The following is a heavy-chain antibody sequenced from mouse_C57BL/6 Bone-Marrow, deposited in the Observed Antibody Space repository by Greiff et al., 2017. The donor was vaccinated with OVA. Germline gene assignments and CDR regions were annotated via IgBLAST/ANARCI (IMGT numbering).Heavy chain of an antibody. CDR2: IDPSASYT. J-gene: IGHJ2*01. Sequence: QVQLKQPGAELVMPGASVKLSCKASGYTFTSYWMHWVQQRPGPGLEWIGHIDPSASYTHYTQKFKGKSTLTVDKSSSTAYMQLSSLTSEDSAVEYCARDGFTTVGSYYVDYGGQGTTLTVSA. CDR1: GYTFTSYW. V-gene: IGHV1-69*01. D-gene: IGHD1-1*01. CDR3: ARDGFTTVGSYYVDY.